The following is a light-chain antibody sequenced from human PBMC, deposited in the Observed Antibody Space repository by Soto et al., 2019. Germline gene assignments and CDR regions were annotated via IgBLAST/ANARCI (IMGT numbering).Light chain of an antibody. CDR2: DVT. CDR3: SSYTTSNTRQIV. J-gene: IGLJ1*01. CDR1: SSGVGGYNY. Sequence: SVLTQPASVSGSPGQSITISCTGTSSGVGGYNYVSWYQHHPGKAPKLIIYDVTNRPSGVSNPFSGSKSGNTASLTISGLQPEDEADYYCSSYTTSNTRQIVFGTGTKVTVL. V-gene: IGLV2-14*03.